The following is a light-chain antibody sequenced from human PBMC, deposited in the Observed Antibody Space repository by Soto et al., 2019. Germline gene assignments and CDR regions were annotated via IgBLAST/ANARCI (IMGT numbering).Light chain of an antibody. CDR3: QQYNSYSPIT. J-gene: IGKJ5*01. CDR1: QSISSY. Sequence: QSPSSVAASVRDSVTITSWASQSISSYLNWYQHKPGKAPKLLIYKASSLESGVPSRFSGSGSGTEFTLTISSLQPDDFATYYCQQYNSYSPITFGQGTRLEI. CDR2: KAS. V-gene: IGKV1-5*03.